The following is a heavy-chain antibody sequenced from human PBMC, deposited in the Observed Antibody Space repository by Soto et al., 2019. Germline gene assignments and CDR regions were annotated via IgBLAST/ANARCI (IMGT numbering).Heavy chain of an antibody. CDR2: ISWNSGSI. D-gene: IGHD5-18*01. J-gene: IGHJ6*02. CDR3: AKDRPPSDVRYSYGWTLGYGMDV. V-gene: IGHV3-9*01. CDR1: GFTFDDYA. Sequence: PGGSLRLSCAASGFTFDDYAMHWVRQAPGKGLEWVSGISWNSGSIGYADSVKGRFTISRDNAKNSLYLQMNSLRAEDTALYYCAKDRPPSDVRYSYGWTLGYGMDVWGQGTTVTVSS.